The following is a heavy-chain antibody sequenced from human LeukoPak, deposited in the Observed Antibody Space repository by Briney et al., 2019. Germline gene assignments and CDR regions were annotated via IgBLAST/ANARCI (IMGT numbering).Heavy chain of an antibody. CDR2: INHSGST. J-gene: IGHJ5*02. Sequence: PSETLSLTCAVYGGSFSGYYWSWIRQPPGKGLEWIGEINHSGSTNYNPSLKSRVTISVDTSKNQFSLKLSSVTAADTAVYYCARTEPYYDFWSGYAGRRFDPWGQGTLVTVSS. D-gene: IGHD3-3*01. CDR1: GGSFSGYY. CDR3: ARTEPYYDFWSGYAGRRFDP. V-gene: IGHV4-34*01.